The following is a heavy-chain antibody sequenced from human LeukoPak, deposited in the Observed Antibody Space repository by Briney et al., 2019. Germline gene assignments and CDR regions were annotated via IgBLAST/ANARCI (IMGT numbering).Heavy chain of an antibody. D-gene: IGHD1-26*01. CDR2: IKSKTDGGTT. V-gene: IGHV3-15*01. CDR3: TREAVGATWGSNWYFDL. CDR1: GFTFSNAW. J-gene: IGHJ2*01. Sequence: GGSLRLSCAASGFTFSNAWMSWVRQASGKGLEWVGRIKSKTDGGTTDYAAPVKGRFTISRDDSKNTLYLQMNSLKTEDTAVYYCTREAVGATWGSNWYFDLWGRGTLVTVSS.